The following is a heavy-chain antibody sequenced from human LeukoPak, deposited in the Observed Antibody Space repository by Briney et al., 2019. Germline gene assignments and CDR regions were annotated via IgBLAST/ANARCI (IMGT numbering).Heavy chain of an antibody. Sequence: GASVKVSCKASGYTFTGYYMHWVRQAPGQGLEWMGIINPSGGSTSYAQKFQGRVTMTRDMSTSTVYMELSSLRSEDTAVYYCARGLLFSTVTTGFDYWGQGTLVTVSS. CDR1: GYTFTGYY. J-gene: IGHJ4*02. V-gene: IGHV1-46*01. D-gene: IGHD4-17*01. CDR3: ARGLLFSTVTTGFDY. CDR2: INPSGGST.